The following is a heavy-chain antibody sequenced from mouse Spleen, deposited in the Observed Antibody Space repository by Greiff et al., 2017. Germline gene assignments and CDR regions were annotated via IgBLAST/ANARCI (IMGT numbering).Heavy chain of an antibody. Sequence: VKLMESGAELVKPGASVKLSCKASGYTFTSYYMYWVKQRPGQGLEWIGEINPSNGGTNFNEKFKSKATLTVDKSSSTAYMQLSSLTSEDSAVYYCTIYDPGYFDYWGQGTTLTVSS. CDR3: TIYDPGYFDY. CDR2: INPSNGGT. D-gene: IGHD2-3*01. V-gene: IGHV1S81*02. J-gene: IGHJ2*01. CDR1: GYTFTSYY.